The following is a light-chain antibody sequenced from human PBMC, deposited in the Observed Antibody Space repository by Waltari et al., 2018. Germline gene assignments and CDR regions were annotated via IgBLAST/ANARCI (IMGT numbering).Light chain of an antibody. Sequence: SYELTQPPSVSVSPGQTARITCSGDALPKQYAYWYQQKPGQAPVLAIYKDSERPSGIPERFSGSSSGTTVTLTISGVQAEDEADYYCQSADSSGTLVVFGGGTKLTVL. CDR1: ALPKQY. CDR3: QSADSSGTLVV. J-gene: IGLJ2*01. CDR2: KDS. V-gene: IGLV3-25*03.